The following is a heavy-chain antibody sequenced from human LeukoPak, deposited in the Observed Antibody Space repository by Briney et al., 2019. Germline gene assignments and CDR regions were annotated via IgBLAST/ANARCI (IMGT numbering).Heavy chain of an antibody. CDR1: GFTFSSYA. CDR2: ISGSGGST. V-gene: IGHV3-23*01. D-gene: IGHD3-9*01. CDR3: AREISDYDILTGYYKSGMDV. Sequence: GGSLRLSCAASGFTFSSYAMSWVRQAPGKGLEWVSSISGSGGSTYYADSVKGRFTISRDNAKNSLYLQMNSLRAEDTAVYYCAREISDYDILTGYYKSGMDVWGQGTTVTVSS. J-gene: IGHJ6*02.